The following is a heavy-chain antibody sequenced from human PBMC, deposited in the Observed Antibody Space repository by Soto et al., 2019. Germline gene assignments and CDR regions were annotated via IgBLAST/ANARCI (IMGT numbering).Heavy chain of an antibody. Sequence: QVQVVESGGGVVQPGRSLRLSCAASGFTFSSYGMHWVRQAPGKGLEWVAVIWYDGSNKYYADSVKGRFTISRDNSKNTLYLQMHSLRAEDTAVYYCARDPYSSGWPLDYWGQGTLVTVSS. CDR2: IWYDGSNK. J-gene: IGHJ4*02. V-gene: IGHV3-33*01. D-gene: IGHD6-19*01. CDR3: ARDPYSSGWPLDY. CDR1: GFTFSSYG.